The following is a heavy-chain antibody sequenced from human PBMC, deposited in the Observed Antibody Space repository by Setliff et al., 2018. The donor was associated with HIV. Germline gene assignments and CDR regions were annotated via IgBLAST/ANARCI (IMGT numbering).Heavy chain of an antibody. CDR2: INPKSDGT. CDR3: ARGMDYYDTSGYYQYYFDY. D-gene: IGHD3-22*01. J-gene: IGHJ4*02. Sequence: GASVKVSCKASGYSFTDYYIHWVRQAPGQGLEWMGWINPKSDGTNYAQKFQGWITMTRDKSISTAYMELSRLRSDDTVVYYCARGMDYYDTSGYYQYYFDYWGQGTLVTVSS. V-gene: IGHV1-2*04. CDR1: GYSFTDYY.